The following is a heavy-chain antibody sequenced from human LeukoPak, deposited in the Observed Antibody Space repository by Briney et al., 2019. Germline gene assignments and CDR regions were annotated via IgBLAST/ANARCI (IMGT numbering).Heavy chain of an antibody. D-gene: IGHD3-10*01. CDR2: ISSGRTYI. J-gene: IGHJ4*02. V-gene: IGHV3-21*01. CDR1: GFTFSSYG. CDR3: ARSRDYYGSGLDY. Sequence: PGGSLRLSCAASGFTFSSYGMHWVRQAPGKGLEWVSSISSGRTYIYYADSVKGRFTISRDNAKNSLYLQMNSLRAEDTAVYYCARSRDYYGSGLDYWGQGTLVTVSS.